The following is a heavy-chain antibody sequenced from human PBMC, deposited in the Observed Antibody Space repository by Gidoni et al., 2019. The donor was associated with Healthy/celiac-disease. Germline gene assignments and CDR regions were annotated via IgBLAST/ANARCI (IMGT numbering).Heavy chain of an antibody. Sequence: EVQLVESGGGLVKPGGSLRLSCAASGFTFSSYSMNWVRQAPGKGLEWVSSISSSSSYIYYADSVKGRFTISRDNAKNSLYLQMNSLRAEDTAVYYCARCWIWDPEPFDYWGQGTLVTVSS. V-gene: IGHV3-21*01. D-gene: IGHD3-16*01. CDR2: ISSSSSYI. CDR3: ARCWIWDPEPFDY. CDR1: GFTFSSYS. J-gene: IGHJ4*02.